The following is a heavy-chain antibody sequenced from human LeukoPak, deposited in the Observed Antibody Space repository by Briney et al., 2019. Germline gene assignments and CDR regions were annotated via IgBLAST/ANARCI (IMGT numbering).Heavy chain of an antibody. Sequence: HGESLKISCKGSGYSFTTYWIGWVRQMPGKGLEWMGILYPGDSDTRYSPSFQGQVTISADKSISTAYLQWSSLKASDTAIYYCARHASSRQTAPFDYWGQGTLVIVSS. D-gene: IGHD6-6*01. CDR3: ARHASSRQTAPFDY. V-gene: IGHV5-51*01. CDR2: LYPGDSDT. CDR1: GYSFTTYW. J-gene: IGHJ4*02.